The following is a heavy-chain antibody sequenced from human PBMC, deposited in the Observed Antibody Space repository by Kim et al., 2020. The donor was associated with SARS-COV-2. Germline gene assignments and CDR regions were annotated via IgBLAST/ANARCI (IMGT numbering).Heavy chain of an antibody. CDR3: ARRLVVDT. Sequence: GNTYYAHSVKCRFTISRDNSKNTLHLQVNTLSAEYTAVYYCARRLVVDTCGQGTLGTVSS. CDR2: GNT. D-gene: IGHD3-16*02. J-gene: IGHJ5*02. V-gene: IGHV3-66*04.